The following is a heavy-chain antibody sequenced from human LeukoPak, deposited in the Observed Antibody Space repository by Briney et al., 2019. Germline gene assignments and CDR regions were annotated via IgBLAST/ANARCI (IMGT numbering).Heavy chain of an antibody. CDR1: GITLSNYG. CDR3: AKRGVVIRVILVGFHKEAYYFDS. Sequence: GGSLRLSCAVSGITLSNYGMSWVRQAPGKGLEWVAGISDSGGRTKYADSVKGRFTISRDNSKNTLYLQMNSLRAEDTAVYFCAKRGVVIRVILVGFHKEAYYFDSWGQGALVILSS. V-gene: IGHV3-23*01. J-gene: IGHJ4*02. CDR2: ISDSGGRT. D-gene: IGHD3-22*01.